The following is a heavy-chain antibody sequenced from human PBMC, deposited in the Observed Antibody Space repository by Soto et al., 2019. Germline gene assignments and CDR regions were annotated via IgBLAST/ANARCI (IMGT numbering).Heavy chain of an antibody. J-gene: IGHJ4*02. V-gene: IGHV3-15*07. CDR3: TADLSSISVWANDY. CDR2: IKRKTEGGAT. D-gene: IGHD6-19*01. CDR1: GFTFSDTW. Sequence: EVQLVESGGGFVKQGGSLRLSCAASGFTFSDTWMNWLRQAPGKGLEWVARIKRKTEGGATNYAATVKGRFTMSRDDSQGPVFLQLDNLKSEDPGVYFCTADLSSISVWANDYWGQGTLVTCSS.